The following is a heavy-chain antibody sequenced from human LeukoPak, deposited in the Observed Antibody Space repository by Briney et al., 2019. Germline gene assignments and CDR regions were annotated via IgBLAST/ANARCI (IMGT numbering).Heavy chain of an antibody. V-gene: IGHV3-30*02. CDR2: IRYDGSNK. D-gene: IGHD3-3*01. J-gene: IGHJ4*02. Sequence: GGSLRLSCAASGFTFSSYGMHWVRQAPGKGLEWVAFIRYDGSNKYYADSVKGRFTISRDNSKNTLYLQMNSLRAEDTAVYYCAKDQFLEWLSEGPFDYWGQGTLVTVSS. CDR3: AKDQFLEWLSEGPFDY. CDR1: GFTFSSYG.